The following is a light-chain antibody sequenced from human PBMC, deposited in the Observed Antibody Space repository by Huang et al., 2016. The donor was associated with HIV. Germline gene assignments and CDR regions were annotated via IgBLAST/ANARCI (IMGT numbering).Light chain of an antibody. V-gene: IGKV4-1*01. CDR2: MAS. Sequence: DILLTQSPDSLAVSLGERAPLTCRSSRSLLFASNSKNFLALYQQKPGQSPKLLMYMASVRESGVPERFTGSGSGTEFTLTIASLQAEDVAVYYCQQFYNMPYTFGRGTRLEI. CDR1: RSLLFASNSKNF. J-gene: IGKJ2*01. CDR3: QQFYNMPYT.